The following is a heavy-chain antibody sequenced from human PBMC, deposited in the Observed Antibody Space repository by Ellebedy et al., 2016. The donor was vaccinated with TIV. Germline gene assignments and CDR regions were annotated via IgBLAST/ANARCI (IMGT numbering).Heavy chain of an antibody. V-gene: IGHV5-51*01. Sequence: PGGSLRLSCKGSGYSFTSYWIGWVRQMPGKGLEWMGIIYPGDSDTRYSPSFQGQVTISADKSISTAYLQWSSLKASDTAMYYCARNVARGSGSYWVWFDPWGQGTLVTVSS. J-gene: IGHJ5*02. CDR2: IYPGDSDT. D-gene: IGHD3-10*01. CDR1: GYSFTSYW. CDR3: ARNVARGSGSYWVWFDP.